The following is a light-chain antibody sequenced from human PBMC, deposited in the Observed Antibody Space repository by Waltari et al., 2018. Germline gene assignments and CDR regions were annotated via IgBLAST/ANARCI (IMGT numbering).Light chain of an antibody. Sequence: EIVMTQSPDTLSVSPGERATFSCRASQSISSNLAWYQQKPGQGPRLLIYEASTRATSTPARFSGSGSGTDFTLTISSLQSEDSAVYYCKQYNHWPPITFGQGTRLEIK. J-gene: IGKJ5*01. CDR2: EAS. CDR3: KQYNHWPPIT. CDR1: QSISSN. V-gene: IGKV3-15*01.